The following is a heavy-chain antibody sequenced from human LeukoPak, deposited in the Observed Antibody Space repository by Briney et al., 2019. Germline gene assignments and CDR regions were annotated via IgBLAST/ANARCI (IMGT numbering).Heavy chain of an antibody. J-gene: IGHJ6*02. CDR3: AGGGYSYGHPDYYYYGMDV. CDR2: TYPGDSDT. CDR1: GYSFTSYW. D-gene: IGHD5-18*01. Sequence: GESLKISCKGSGYSFTSYWIGWVRQMPGKGLEWMGITYPGDSDTRYSPSFQGQVTISADKSISTAHLQWSSLKASDTAMYYCAGGGYSYGHPDYYYYGMDVWGQGTTDTVSS. V-gene: IGHV5-51*01.